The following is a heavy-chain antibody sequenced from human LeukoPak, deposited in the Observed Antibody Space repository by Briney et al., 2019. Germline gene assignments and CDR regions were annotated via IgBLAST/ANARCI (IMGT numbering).Heavy chain of an antibody. CDR1: GFTFSSYS. Sequence: GGSLRLSCAASGFTFSSYSMNWVRQAPGKGLEWVSSISSSSSYTYYADSVKGRFTISRDNAKNSLYLQMNSLRAEDTAVYYCARPYGRTIFGELGDYWGQGTLVTVSS. D-gene: IGHD3-3*01. CDR2: ISSSSSYT. V-gene: IGHV3-21*01. CDR3: ARPYGRTIFGELGDY. J-gene: IGHJ4*02.